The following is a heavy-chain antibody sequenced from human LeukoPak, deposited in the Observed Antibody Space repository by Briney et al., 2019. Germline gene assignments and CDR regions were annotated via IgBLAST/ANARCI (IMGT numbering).Heavy chain of an antibody. J-gene: IGHJ4*02. Sequence: SQTLSLTCAISGDSVSSNSAAWNWIRQSPSRGLEWLGRTCYRSKWYNDYAVSVKSRITINPDTSKNQFSLQLNSVTPEDTAVYYCARGPRIRMVRGVHYYFDYWGQGTLVTVSS. CDR3: ARGPRIRMVRGVHYYFDY. V-gene: IGHV6-1*01. CDR1: GDSVSSNSAA. D-gene: IGHD3-10*01. CDR2: TCYRSKWYN.